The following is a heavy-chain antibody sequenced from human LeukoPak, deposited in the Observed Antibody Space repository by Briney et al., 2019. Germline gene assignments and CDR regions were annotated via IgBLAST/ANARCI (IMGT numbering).Heavy chain of an antibody. Sequence: SETLSLTCTVSSSSMSSYYWTWIRQPPGKGLEWIGSIYYSGTTNYNPSLKSRVTISVDTSQNRFSLKLSSVTTADTALYYCARGRVGGANWGQGTLVTVSS. CDR3: ARGRVGGAN. J-gene: IGHJ4*02. CDR2: IYYSGTT. V-gene: IGHV4-59*01. CDR1: SSSMSSYY. D-gene: IGHD4-23*01.